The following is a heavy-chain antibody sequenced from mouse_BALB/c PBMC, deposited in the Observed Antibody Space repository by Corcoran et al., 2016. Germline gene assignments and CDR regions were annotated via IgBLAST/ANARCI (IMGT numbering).Heavy chain of an antibody. CDR1: GYSFTGYT. D-gene: IGHD2-4*01. CDR3: ARERAMITRFGYYAMDY. Sequence: EVQLQQSGPELVKPGASMKISCKASGYSFTGYTMNWVKQSHGKNLEWIGLINPYNGGTSYNQKFKGKATLTVDKSSSTAYMELLSLTSEDSAVYYCARERAMITRFGYYAMDYWGQGTSVTVSS. J-gene: IGHJ4*01. CDR2: INPYNGGT. V-gene: IGHV1-18*01.